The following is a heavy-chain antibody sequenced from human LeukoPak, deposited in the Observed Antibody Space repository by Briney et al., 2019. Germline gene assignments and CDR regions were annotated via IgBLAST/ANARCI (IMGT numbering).Heavy chain of an antibody. CDR3: ARRLAAAGKEAFDY. CDR2: IHSSGGT. CDR1: GGSINPYF. Sequence: PSETLSLTCTVSGGSINPYFWSWIRQPPGKGLAYIGYIHSSGGTNYNPSLKSRVTMSVDTSKNQFSLKLTSVTAADTAVYYCARRLAAAGKEAFDYWGQGTLVTVSA. V-gene: IGHV4-4*09. J-gene: IGHJ4*02. D-gene: IGHD6-13*01.